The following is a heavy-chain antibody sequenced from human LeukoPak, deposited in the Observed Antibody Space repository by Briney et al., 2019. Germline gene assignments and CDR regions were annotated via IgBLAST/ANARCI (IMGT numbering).Heavy chain of an antibody. CDR1: GFTFSSYS. J-gene: IGHJ4*02. Sequence: GGSLRLSCAASGFTFSSYSMNWVRQAPGKGLEWVSSISSSSSYIYYADSVKGRFTISRDNAKNSLYLQMNSLRAEDTAVYYCARDPPQTTVTTADYWGQGTLVTVSS. CDR2: ISSSSSYI. CDR3: ARDPPQTTVTTADY. D-gene: IGHD4-11*01. V-gene: IGHV3-21*01.